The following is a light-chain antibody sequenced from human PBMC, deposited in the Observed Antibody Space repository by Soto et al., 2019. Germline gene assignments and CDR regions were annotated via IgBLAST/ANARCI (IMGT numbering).Light chain of an antibody. V-gene: IGLV2-23*02. Sequence: QSVLTQPASVSGSPGQSITISCTGTSSDVGSYNRVSWYQHHPGKAPKLIIYEVSKRPSGVSNRFSGSKSGNTASLTISGLQSEDEADYYCCSYAGSSTLVFGTGTKLTVL. CDR2: EVS. CDR3: CSYAGSSTLV. CDR1: SSDVGSYNR. J-gene: IGLJ1*01.